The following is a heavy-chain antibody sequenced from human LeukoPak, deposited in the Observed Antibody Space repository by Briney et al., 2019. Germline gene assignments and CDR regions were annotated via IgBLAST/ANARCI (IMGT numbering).Heavy chain of an antibody. CDR2: IIPIFGTA. V-gene: IGHV1-69*06. CDR1: GGTFSSYA. CDR3: ARLSIAVAGTEDY. J-gene: IGHJ4*02. D-gene: IGHD6-19*01. Sequence: SVNVSCKASGGTFSSYAISWVRQAPGQGLEWIGGIIPIFGTANYAQKFQGRVTITADKSTSTAYMELSSLRSEDTAVYYCARLSIAVAGTEDYWGQGTLVTVSS.